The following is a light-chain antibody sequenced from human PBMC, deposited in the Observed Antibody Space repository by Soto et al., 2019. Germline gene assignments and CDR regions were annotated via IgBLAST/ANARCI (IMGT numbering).Light chain of an antibody. Sequence: EIVLTQSPGTLSLSKGERATLSCRASQSVSSSYLAWYQQKPGQAPRLLIYGASSRATGIPDRFSGSGSGTDFTLTISRLEPEDFAVYYCQQYGSSPRTFGQGTKVDI. J-gene: IGKJ1*01. CDR2: GAS. V-gene: IGKV3-20*01. CDR3: QQYGSSPRT. CDR1: QSVSSSY.